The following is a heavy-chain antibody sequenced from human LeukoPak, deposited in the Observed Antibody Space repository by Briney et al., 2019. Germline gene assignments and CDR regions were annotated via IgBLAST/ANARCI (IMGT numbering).Heavy chain of an antibody. V-gene: IGHV3-30*18. D-gene: IGHD3-22*01. Sequence: GGSLRLSCAASGFTSSSYGMHWVRQAPGKGLEWVAVISYDGSNKYYADSVKGRFTISRDNSKNTLYLQMNSLRAEDTAVYYCAKGSYYYDSSGYYGAAVWGQGTTVTVSS. CDR1: GFTSSSYG. CDR2: ISYDGSNK. CDR3: AKGSYYYDSSGYYGAAV. J-gene: IGHJ6*02.